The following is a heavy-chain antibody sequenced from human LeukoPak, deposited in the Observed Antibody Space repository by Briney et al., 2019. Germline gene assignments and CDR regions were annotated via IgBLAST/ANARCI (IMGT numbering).Heavy chain of an antibody. CDR2: ISGSGGST. CDR3: AKDHCSSTSCYYFDY. CDR1: GFTFSSYA. V-gene: IGHV3-23*01. J-gene: IGHJ4*02. Sequence: GGSLRLSCSASGFTFSSYAMSWVRQAPWKGLEWVSAISGSGGSTYYADSVKGRFTISRDNSKNTLYLQMNSLRAEDTAVYYCAKDHCSSTSCYYFDYWGQGTLVTVSS. D-gene: IGHD2-2*01.